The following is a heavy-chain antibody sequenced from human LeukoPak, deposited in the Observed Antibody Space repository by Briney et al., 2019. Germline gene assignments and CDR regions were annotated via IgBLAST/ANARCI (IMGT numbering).Heavy chain of an antibody. CDR3: TRVQGPFDP. Sequence: ASVKVSCKASGYTFTSYYMHWVRQAPGQGLEWMGIINPSGGSTSYAQKFQGRVTMTRDTSTTTVYMELSSLTSEDTAVYYCTRVQGPFDPWGQGTLVTVSS. V-gene: IGHV1-46*03. J-gene: IGHJ5*02. CDR1: GYTFTSYY. CDR2: INPSGGST.